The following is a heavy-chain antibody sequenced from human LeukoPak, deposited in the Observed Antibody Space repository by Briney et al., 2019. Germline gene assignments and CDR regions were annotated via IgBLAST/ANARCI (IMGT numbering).Heavy chain of an antibody. V-gene: IGHV3-23*01. Sequence: GGSLRLSCAASGFTFSSYAMSWVRQTPGKGLEWVSTISDSGGNTYYADSVKGRFTISRDNSKNTLYLQMNSLRAEDTALYYCAKDGFRGDCIGGSCYPFDPWGQGTLVTVSS. CDR1: GFTFSSYA. J-gene: IGHJ5*02. D-gene: IGHD2-15*01. CDR2: ISDSGGNT. CDR3: AKDGFRGDCIGGSCYPFDP.